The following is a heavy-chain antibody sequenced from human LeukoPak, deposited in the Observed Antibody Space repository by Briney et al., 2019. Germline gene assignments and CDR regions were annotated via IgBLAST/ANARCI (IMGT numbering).Heavy chain of an antibody. Sequence: QPGVSLRLSCAASGFTFNNYAMNWVRQAPGKGLELVPVISGSGGSTHYADSVKGRFTISRDNSKDTLYLQMNSLRAEDTAVYYCAKGTGYTSSSGSVLDYWGQGTLVTVSS. CDR3: AKGTGYTSSSGSVLDY. V-gene: IGHV3-23*01. D-gene: IGHD6-6*01. CDR1: GFTFNNYA. J-gene: IGHJ4*02. CDR2: ISGSGGST.